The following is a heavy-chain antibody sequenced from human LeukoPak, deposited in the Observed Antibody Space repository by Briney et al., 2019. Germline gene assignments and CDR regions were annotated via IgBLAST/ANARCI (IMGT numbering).Heavy chain of an antibody. CDR2: ISGRGGST. CDR1: GFTFSSYA. V-gene: IGHV3-23*01. J-gene: IGHJ5*02. CDR3: AKDRMATKQAPSDP. D-gene: IGHD5-24*01. Sequence: GGSLRLSCAASGFTFSSYAMSWVRQAPGKGLEWVSAISGRGGSTYYADSVKGRFTISRDNSKNTLYLQMNSLRAEDTAVYYCAKDRMATKQAPSDPWGQGTLVTVSS.